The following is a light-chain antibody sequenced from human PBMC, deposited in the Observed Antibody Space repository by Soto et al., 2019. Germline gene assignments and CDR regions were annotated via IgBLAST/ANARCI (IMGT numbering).Light chain of an antibody. Sequence: ALTQPASVSGSPGQSITISCSGTSSDIGSYDHVAWYQQFPGKSPKLIIYAVSDRPSGVSDRFSGSKSGISASLTISGLQTEDEADYYCISYNDRQSYLFGTGTKVTVL. CDR3: ISYNDRQSYL. CDR1: SSDIGSYDH. CDR2: AVS. J-gene: IGLJ1*01. V-gene: IGLV2-14*03.